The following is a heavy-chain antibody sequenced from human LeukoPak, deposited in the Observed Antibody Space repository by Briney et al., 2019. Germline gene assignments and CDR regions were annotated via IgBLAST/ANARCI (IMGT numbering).Heavy chain of an antibody. CDR3: ARDIVVVPAAPTDYYYGMDV. Sequence: GGSLRLSCAASGFTFSSYSMNWVRQAPGKGLEWVSSISSSSSYIYYADSVKGRFTISRGNAKNSLYLQMNSLRAEDTAVYYCARDIVVVPAAPTDYYYGMDVWGQGTTVTVSS. CDR1: GFTFSSYS. V-gene: IGHV3-21*01. D-gene: IGHD2-2*01. J-gene: IGHJ6*02. CDR2: ISSSSSYI.